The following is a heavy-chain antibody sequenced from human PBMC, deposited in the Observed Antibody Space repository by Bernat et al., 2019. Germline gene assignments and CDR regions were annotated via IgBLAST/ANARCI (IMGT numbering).Heavy chain of an antibody. CDR3: ARDRSSNWYGLGWLDP. CDR1: GFTFSGYN. V-gene: IGHV3-21*01. CDR2: ISTSSNYI. Sequence: EVHLVESGGGLVKPGGSRRLSCAASGFTFSGYNMNWVRQAPGRGLEWVSSISTSSNYIYDAESVKGRFTISRDNAKNSLFLQMNSLRVEDTAVYYCARDRSSNWYGLGWLDPWGQGTLVTVSS. J-gene: IGHJ5*02. D-gene: IGHD6-13*01.